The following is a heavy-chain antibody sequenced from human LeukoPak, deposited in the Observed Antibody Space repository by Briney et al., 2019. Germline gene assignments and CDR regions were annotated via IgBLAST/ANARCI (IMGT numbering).Heavy chain of an antibody. J-gene: IGHJ3*01. Sequence: GGSLRLSRSASGFPFNTYAIHGVRQAPGKGLEYAAGISSNGDNTDFADSAKGRFTISRDNSKSTLFLQMNSLRGEDTAVYFCTRDSALLGVAFDLWGQGTVVTVSS. CDR1: GFPFNTYA. CDR3: TRDSALLGVAFDL. CDR2: ISSNGDNT. D-gene: IGHD2-15*01. V-gene: IGHV3-64D*06.